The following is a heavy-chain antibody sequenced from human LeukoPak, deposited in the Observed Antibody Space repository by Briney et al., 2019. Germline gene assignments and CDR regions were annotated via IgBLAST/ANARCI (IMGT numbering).Heavy chain of an antibody. V-gene: IGHV3-30*03. CDR2: ISYDGSNK. Sequence: GGSLRLSCAASGFTFDDYGMSWVRQAPGKGLEWVAVISYDGSNKYYADSVKGRFTISRDNSKNTLYLQMNSLRAEDTAVYYCARVLFPNYYDSSGYFDYWGQGTLVTVSS. D-gene: IGHD3-22*01. CDR1: GFTFDDYG. CDR3: ARVLFPNYYDSSGYFDY. J-gene: IGHJ4*02.